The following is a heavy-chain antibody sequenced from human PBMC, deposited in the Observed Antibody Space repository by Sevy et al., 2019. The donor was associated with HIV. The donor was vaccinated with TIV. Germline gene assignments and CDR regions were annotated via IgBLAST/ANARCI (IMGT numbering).Heavy chain of an antibody. CDR1: GFTFSSYA. J-gene: IGHJ4*02. CDR3: AREARVY. CDR2: ISYDGSNK. V-gene: IGHV3-30-3*01. Sequence: GGSLRLSCAASGFTFSSYAMHWVRQAPGKGLERVAVISYDGSNKYYADSVKGRFTISRDNSKNTLYLQMNSLRAEDTAVYYCAREARVYWCQGTLVTVSS.